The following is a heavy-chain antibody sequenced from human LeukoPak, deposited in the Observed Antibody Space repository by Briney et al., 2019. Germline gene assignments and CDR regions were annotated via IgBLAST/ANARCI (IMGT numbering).Heavy chain of an antibody. V-gene: IGHV1-8*01. CDR2: MNPNSGNT. CDR3: AREVGEYCSSTSCYNAFDI. D-gene: IGHD2-2*02. Sequence: ASVQVSCKASGYTFTSYDINWVRQATGQGLEWMGWMNPNSGNTGYAQKFQGRVTMTRNTSISTAYMELSSLRSEDTAVYYCAREVGEYCSSTSCYNAFDIWGQGTMVTVSS. CDR1: GYTFTSYD. J-gene: IGHJ3*02.